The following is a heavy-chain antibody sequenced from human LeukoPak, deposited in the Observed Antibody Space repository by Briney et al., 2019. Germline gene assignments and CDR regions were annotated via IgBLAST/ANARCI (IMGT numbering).Heavy chain of an antibody. J-gene: IGHJ4*02. Sequence: GGSLRLSCAASGFTFSSYAVHWVRQAPGKGLEWVAVISYDGSNKYYADSVKGRFTISRDNSKNTLYLQMNSLRAEDTAVYYCARSPKRITMVRGVIAPLDYWGQGTLVTVSS. CDR1: GFTFSSYA. D-gene: IGHD3-10*01. V-gene: IGHV3-30-3*01. CDR3: ARSPKRITMVRGVIAPLDY. CDR2: ISYDGSNK.